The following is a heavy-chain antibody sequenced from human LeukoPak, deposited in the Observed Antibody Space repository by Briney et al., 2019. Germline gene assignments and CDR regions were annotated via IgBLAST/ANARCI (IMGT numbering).Heavy chain of an antibody. Sequence: ASVKVSCKASGYTFTGYYMHWVRQAPGQGLEWMGWINPNSGGTNYAQKLQGRVTMTTDTSTSTAYMELRSLRSDDTAVYYCARSIVGATPGAFDIWGQGTMVTVSS. V-gene: IGHV1-2*02. CDR2: INPNSGGT. CDR3: ARSIVGATPGAFDI. CDR1: GYTFTGYY. D-gene: IGHD1-26*01. J-gene: IGHJ3*02.